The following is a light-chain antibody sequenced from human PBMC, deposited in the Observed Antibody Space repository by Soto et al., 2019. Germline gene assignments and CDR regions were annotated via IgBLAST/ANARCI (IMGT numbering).Light chain of an antibody. CDR1: QSVSTY. CDR3: QQSYSAPYT. V-gene: IGKV1-39*01. Sequence: DIPMTQSPSSLSASVGDRVTITCRASQSVSTYLNWYQQKPGKAPTLLIYAASSLQSGVSSRFGGSGSGTDFALTISSLQPEDFATYYCQQSYSAPYTFGQGTKLEIK. J-gene: IGKJ2*01. CDR2: AAS.